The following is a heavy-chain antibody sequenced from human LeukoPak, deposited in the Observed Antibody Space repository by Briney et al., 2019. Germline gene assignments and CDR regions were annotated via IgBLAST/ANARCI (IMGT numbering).Heavy chain of an antibody. Sequence: SETLSLTCTVSGGSISIDTFYWGWIRQPPGKGLEWIGSIYYSGNTYYNPSLETRVTISVDTSKNQFSLRLSSVTAADTAVYYCARRAYDLIDYWGQGTLVTVSS. V-gene: IGHV4-39*01. CDR2: IYYSGNT. D-gene: IGHD2-21*01. CDR3: ARRAYDLIDY. CDR1: GGSISIDTFY. J-gene: IGHJ4*02.